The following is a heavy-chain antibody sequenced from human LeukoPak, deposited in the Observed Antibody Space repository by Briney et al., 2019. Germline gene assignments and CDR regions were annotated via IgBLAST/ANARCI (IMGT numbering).Heavy chain of an antibody. V-gene: IGHV3-23*01. CDR1: GFTFSSYA. D-gene: IGHD3-22*01. J-gene: IGHJ5*02. CDR3: AKDSRITMIVVVTGNWFDP. CDR2: ISGSGGST. Sequence: GGSLRLSCAASGFTFSSYAMSWVHQAPGKGLEWVSAISGSGGSTYYADSVKGRFTISRDNSKNTLYLQMNSLRAEDTAVYYCAKDSRITMIVVVTGNWFDPWGQGTLVTVSS.